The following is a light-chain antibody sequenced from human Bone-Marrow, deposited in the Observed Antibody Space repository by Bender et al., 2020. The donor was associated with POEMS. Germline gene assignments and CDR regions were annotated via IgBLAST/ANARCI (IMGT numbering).Light chain of an antibody. CDR2: EVI. V-gene: IGLV2-8*01. CDR1: NNDVGAFDY. CDR3: FSYAGSHYV. J-gene: IGLJ1*01. Sequence: QSALTQPPSASGSPGQSVTVSCTGTNNDVGAFDYVSWFQQHPGKAPKLLIYEVIRRPSGVSNRFSGSKSGNTASLTIFGLQAEDEADYYCFSYAGSHYVFGTATKVTVL.